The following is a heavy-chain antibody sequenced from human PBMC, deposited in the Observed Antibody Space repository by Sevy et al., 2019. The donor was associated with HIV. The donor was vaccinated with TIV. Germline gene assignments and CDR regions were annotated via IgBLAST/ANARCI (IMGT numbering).Heavy chain of an antibody. V-gene: IGHV3-48*02. J-gene: IGHJ4*02. CDR2: ISSSSSTI. D-gene: IGHD3-22*01. CDR1: GFTFSSYS. Sequence: GGYLRLSCAASGFTFSSYSMNWVRQAPGKGLEWVSYISSSSSTIYYADSVKGRFTISRDNAKNSLYLQMNSLRDEDTAVYYCPRDCRVYDSSGHYRGKYYFDYWGQGTPVTVSS. CDR3: PRDCRVYDSSGHYRGKYYFDY.